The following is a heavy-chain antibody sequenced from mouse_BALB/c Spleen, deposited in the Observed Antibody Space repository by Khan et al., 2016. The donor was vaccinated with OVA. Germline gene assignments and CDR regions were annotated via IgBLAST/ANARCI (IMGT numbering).Heavy chain of an antibody. Sequence: EVQLQESGPSLVKPSQTLSLTCSVTGDSIISGYWNWIRKSPGNKLEYMGYIDYSGSNYYNPSLKSRISIIRDTSKNQYYLQLNSVTTEDTATYYCARWGNPRWYFDVWGAGTTVTVSS. CDR3: ARWGNPRWYFDV. CDR1: GDSIISGY. D-gene: IGHD2-1*01. V-gene: IGHV3-8*02. CDR2: IDYSGSN. J-gene: IGHJ1*01.